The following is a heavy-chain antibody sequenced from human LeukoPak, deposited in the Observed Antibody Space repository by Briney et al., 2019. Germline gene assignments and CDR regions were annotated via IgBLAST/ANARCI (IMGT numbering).Heavy chain of an antibody. J-gene: IGHJ3*02. D-gene: IGHD6-13*01. V-gene: IGHV5-51*01. Sequence: PGESLKISCKGSGYSFTSYWIGWVRQMPAKGLEWMGIIYPGDSDTRYSPSFQGQVTISADKSISTAYLQWSSLKASDTAMYYCARQNIAAAGTVDAFDIWGQGTMVTVSS. CDR1: GYSFTSYW. CDR2: IYPGDSDT. CDR3: ARQNIAAAGTVDAFDI.